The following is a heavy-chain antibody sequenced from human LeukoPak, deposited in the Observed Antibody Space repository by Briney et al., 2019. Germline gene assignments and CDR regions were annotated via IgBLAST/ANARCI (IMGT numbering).Heavy chain of an antibody. CDR3: ARDLGDGYNSNWFDP. D-gene: IGHD5-24*01. V-gene: IGHV4-59*01. Sequence: SETLSLTCTVSGVSISSYYWSWIRQPPGKGLEWIGYIYYSGSTNYNPSLKSRVTIPVDTSKNQFSLKLSSVTAADTAVYYCARDLGDGYNSNWFDPWGQGTLVTVSS. CDR1: GVSISSYY. CDR2: IYYSGST. J-gene: IGHJ5*02.